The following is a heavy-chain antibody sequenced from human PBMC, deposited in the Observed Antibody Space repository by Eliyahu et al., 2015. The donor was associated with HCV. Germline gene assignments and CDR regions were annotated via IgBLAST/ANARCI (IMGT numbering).Heavy chain of an antibody. J-gene: IGHJ4*02. CDR3: ARGPFDYDTRGYLVRQGFDV. Sequence: QVQLQQWGAGLLKPSDTLSLTCGVSGASLSGSYWNWLRLAPGKGLEWIGEINQSGFTNYNPSLKTRVTISLDTSRSQFSLRLTSVTAADAAVFYCARGPFDYDTRGYLVRQGFDVWSQGTRVAVSS. CDR1: GASLSGSY. V-gene: IGHV4-34*02. CDR2: INQSGFT. D-gene: IGHD4/OR15-4a*01.